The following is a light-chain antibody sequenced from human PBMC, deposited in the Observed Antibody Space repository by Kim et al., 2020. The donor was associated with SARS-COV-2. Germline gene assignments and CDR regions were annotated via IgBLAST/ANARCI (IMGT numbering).Light chain of an antibody. J-gene: IGKJ1*01. CDR3: QHRNNWPPRRT. CDR2: DSS. CDR1: QSVSTY. V-gene: IGKV3-11*01. Sequence: EIVLTQSPATLSLSPGERATLSCRASQSVSTYLSWYQQRPGQAPRRLIYDSSNRATGIPARFSGSGSGTDFTLTISSLEPEDFAVYYYQHRNNWPPRRTFGQGTKVDIK.